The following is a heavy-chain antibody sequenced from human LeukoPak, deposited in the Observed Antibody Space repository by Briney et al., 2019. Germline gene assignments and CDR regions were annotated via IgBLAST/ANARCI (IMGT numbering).Heavy chain of an antibody. CDR1: GGSFSGYY. J-gene: IGHJ4*02. V-gene: IGHV4-34*01. CDR2: INHSGST. CDR3: ARGRARYYYDSSGDY. D-gene: IGHD3-22*01. Sequence: PSETLSLTCAVYGGSFSGYYWSWIRQPPGKGLEWIGEINHSGSTNYNPSLKSRVTISVDTSKNQFSLKLSSVTAADTAVYYCARGRARYYYDSSGDYWGQGTLVTVSS.